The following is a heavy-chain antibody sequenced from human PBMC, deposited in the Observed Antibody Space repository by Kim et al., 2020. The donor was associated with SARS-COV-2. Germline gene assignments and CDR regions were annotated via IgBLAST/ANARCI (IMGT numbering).Heavy chain of an antibody. V-gene: IGHV3-30*18. CDR3: AKDQDEYYYDSTGFDY. J-gene: IGHJ4*02. CDR2: ISFDGNNR. D-gene: IGHD3-22*01. Sequence: GGSLRLSCAGSGFLFTNYGMHWVRQAPGKGLEWVASISFDGNNRHYADSVKGRFTVSRDNSKNTLYLQMNSLRVDDTAVYYCAKDQDEYYYDSTGFDYWGRGTLVTVSS. CDR1: GFLFTNYG.